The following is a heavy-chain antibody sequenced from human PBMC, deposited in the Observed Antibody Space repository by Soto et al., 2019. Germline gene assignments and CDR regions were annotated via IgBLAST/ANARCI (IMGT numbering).Heavy chain of an antibody. CDR2: ISAYNGNT. J-gene: IGHJ5*02. D-gene: IGHD3-3*01. CDR3: ARAHYDARVWFDP. V-gene: IGHV1-18*01. CDR1: GYTFTSYG. Sequence: SVNVSCKASGYTFTSYGISWVRQAPGQGLEWMGWISAYNGNTNYAQKPQGRVTMTTDTSTSTAYMELRSLRSDDTAVYYCARAHYDARVWFDPWGQGTLVTVSS.